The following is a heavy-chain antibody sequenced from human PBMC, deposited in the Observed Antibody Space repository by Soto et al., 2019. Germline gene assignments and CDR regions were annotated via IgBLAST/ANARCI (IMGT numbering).Heavy chain of an antibody. Sequence: QVQLVQSGAEGKKPGASVRISCRASGYSFTSTYVHWVRQAPGQGPEWMGIINPAGGTTYYAQKCEGRITIKADTTTDTVFMDLNDLTTEIPDVYFCALKVVSYYDNWGQGTLVTVSS. J-gene: IGHJ4*02. V-gene: IGHV1-46*01. CDR2: INPAGGTT. CDR1: GYSFTSTY. CDR3: ALKVVSYYDN.